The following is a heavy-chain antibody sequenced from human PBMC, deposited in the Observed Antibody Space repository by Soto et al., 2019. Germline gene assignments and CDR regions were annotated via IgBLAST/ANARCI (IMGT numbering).Heavy chain of an antibody. D-gene: IGHD2-21*01. V-gene: IGHV1-58*02. CDR1: GFDFISYG. Sequence: QMQLVQSGPEVKKPGTSVKVSCKASGFDFISYGINWVRQTHGQRLEWIGWIVVYSGQTNYAQKFQERVTITRDTSTSTAYIEMSSLSSEAAAVYYCSAARPDTGIGWWVGGQWTTVTVSS. CDR2: IVVYSGQT. J-gene: IGHJ6*02. CDR3: SAARPDTGIGWWV.